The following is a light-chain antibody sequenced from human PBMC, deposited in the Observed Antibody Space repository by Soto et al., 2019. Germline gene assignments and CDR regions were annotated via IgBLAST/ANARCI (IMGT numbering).Light chain of an antibody. CDR3: HQRSDWPPFT. CDR2: DAS. CDR1: QSVSNY. Sequence: EIVLTQSPATLSLSPGERATLSFRASQSVSNYLAWYQQKPGQAPRLLIYDASNRATGIPARFSGSGSGRVFTLTISSLEPEDFAVYYCHQRSDWPPFTFGPGTKVDIK. J-gene: IGKJ3*01. V-gene: IGKV3-11*02.